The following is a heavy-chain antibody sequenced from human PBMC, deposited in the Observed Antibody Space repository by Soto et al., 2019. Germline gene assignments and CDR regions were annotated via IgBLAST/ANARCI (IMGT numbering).Heavy chain of an antibody. CDR3: GRVPLDGNYANGVDV. J-gene: IGHJ6*02. V-gene: IGHV3-7*03. CDR2: IDTDGSRK. CDR1: VFNFNTYW. D-gene: IGHD4-17*01. Sequence: GGYLRVSCSASVFNFNTYWMYWVRQAPGKGLEWVANIDTDGSRKNYVDSVKGRFIISRDSAKNSLLLQMNSLRADDTAVYYCGRVPLDGNYANGVDVWGQGHTVTVSS.